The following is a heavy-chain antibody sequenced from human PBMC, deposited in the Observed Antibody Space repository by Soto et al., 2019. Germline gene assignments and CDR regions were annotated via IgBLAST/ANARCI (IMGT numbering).Heavy chain of an antibody. J-gene: IGHJ4*02. V-gene: IGHV4-39*01. CDR2: IYYSGST. CDR1: GGSISSSSYY. CDR3: ARPTHLYYFDY. Sequence: SETLSLTCTVSGGSISSSSYYWGWIRQPPGKGLEWIGSIYYSGSTYYNPSLKSRVTISVDTSKNQFSLKLSSVTAADTAVYYCARPTHLYYFDYWGQGTLVTVSS.